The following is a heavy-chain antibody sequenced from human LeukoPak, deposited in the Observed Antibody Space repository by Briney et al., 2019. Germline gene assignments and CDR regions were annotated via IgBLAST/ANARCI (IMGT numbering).Heavy chain of an antibody. J-gene: IGHJ5*02. CDR2: ISWDGGST. D-gene: IGHD3-3*01. CDR3: AKSRTKRYYDFWSGERNWFDP. Sequence: GGSLRLSCAASGFTFDDYTMHWVRQAPGKGLEWVSLISWDGGSTYYADSVKGRFTISRDNSKNSLYLQMNSLRTEDTAVYYCAKSRTKRYYDFWSGERNWFDPWGQGTLVTVSS. V-gene: IGHV3-43*01. CDR1: GFTFDDYT.